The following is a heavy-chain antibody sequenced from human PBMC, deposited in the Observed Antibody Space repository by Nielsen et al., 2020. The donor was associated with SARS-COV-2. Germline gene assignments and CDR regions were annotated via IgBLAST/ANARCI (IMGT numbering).Heavy chain of an antibody. CDR1: GFTFSSYG. CDR2: ISYDGSNK. J-gene: IGHJ1*01. D-gene: IGHD6-13*01. Sequence: GESLKISCAASGFTFSSYGMHWVRQAPGKGLEWVAVISYDGSNKYYADSVKGRFTISRDNSKNTLYLQMNSLRAEDTAVYYCAKDGGIAGGAEYFQHWGQGTVVTVSS. CDR3: AKDGGIAGGAEYFQH. V-gene: IGHV3-30*18.